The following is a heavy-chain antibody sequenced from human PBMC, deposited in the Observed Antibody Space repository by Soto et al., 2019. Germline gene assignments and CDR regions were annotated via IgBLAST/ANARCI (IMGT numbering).Heavy chain of an antibody. CDR1: GSTFNYFA. CDR2: IVVDSNTA. V-gene: IGHV1-69*06. D-gene: IGHD1-26*01. CDR3: GRAIKRGELNYGFDF. J-gene: IGHJ4*02. Sequence: QVVLLQSGAEVKEPGSSVRVSCQVSGSTFNYFAFSWVRQAPGHGPEWMGGIVVDSNTAEYSQRFQDRVTITADTCTDTYCMELGSLTFEDTAVYYCGRAIKRGELNYGFDFWGQGTLVTVSS.